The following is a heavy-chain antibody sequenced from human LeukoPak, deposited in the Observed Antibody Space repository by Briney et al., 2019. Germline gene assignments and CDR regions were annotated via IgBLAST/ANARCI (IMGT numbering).Heavy chain of an antibody. CDR2: IGNDGSNK. V-gene: IGHV3-30*02. D-gene: IGHD2-15*01. CDR3: AAHQGYCSGGGCGPY. J-gene: IGHJ4*02. CDR1: GFTFSTFG. Sequence: QPGGSLKLSCAASGFTFSTFGMHWVRQAPGKGLEWLAFIGNDGSNKYYVDSVKGRFTISRDNSKNTLYLQMNTLRAEDTAVYHCAAHQGYCSGGGCGPYWGQGTQVTVSS.